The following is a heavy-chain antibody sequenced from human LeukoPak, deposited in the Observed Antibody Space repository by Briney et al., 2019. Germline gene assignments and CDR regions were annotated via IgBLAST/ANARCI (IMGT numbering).Heavy chain of an antibody. CDR3: ARAAKVRGVITANRYYYYGMDV. D-gene: IGHD3-10*01. V-gene: IGHV3-33*01. Sequence: PGGSLRLSCAASGFTFSSYGMHWVRQAPGKVLEWVAVIWYDGSNKYYADSVKGRFTISRDNSKNTLYLQMNSLRAEDTAVYYCARAAKVRGVITANRYYYYGMDVWGQGTTVTVSS. J-gene: IGHJ6*02. CDR2: IWYDGSNK. CDR1: GFTFSSYG.